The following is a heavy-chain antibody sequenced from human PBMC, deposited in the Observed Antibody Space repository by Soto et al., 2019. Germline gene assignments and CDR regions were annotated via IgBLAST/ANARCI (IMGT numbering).Heavy chain of an antibody. Sequence: QVQLVQSGAEVKKPGSPVKVSCKASGGTFSSYSISWVRQAPGQGLEWMGGILRIFCTANYARKVHGRVTITPDRSTSTAYMELSSLRSEDPSVYYCARASSFLLHCGSVSCPRMAVWGQGTTVTVSS. J-gene: IGHJ6*02. CDR1: GGTFSSYS. D-gene: IGHD2-2*01. CDR2: ILRIFCTA. V-gene: IGHV1-69*06. CDR3: ARASSFLLHCGSVSCPRMAV.